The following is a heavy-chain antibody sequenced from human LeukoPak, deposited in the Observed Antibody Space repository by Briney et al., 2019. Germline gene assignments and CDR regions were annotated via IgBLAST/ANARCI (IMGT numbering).Heavy chain of an antibody. J-gene: IGHJ4*02. V-gene: IGHV3-7*01. CDR2: IKQDGSEK. Sequence: GGSLRLSCAASGFTFSSYWMSWVRQAPGKGLEWVANIKQDGSEKYYVDSVKGRFTISRDNAKNSLYLQMNSLRAEDTAVYYCARGYCSSTSCLTSPFDYWGQGTLVTVSS. CDR3: ARGYCSSTSCLTSPFDY. D-gene: IGHD2-2*01. CDR1: GFTFSSYW.